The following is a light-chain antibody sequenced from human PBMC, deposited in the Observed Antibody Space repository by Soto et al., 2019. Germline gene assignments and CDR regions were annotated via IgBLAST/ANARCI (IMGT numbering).Light chain of an antibody. V-gene: IGKV3-20*01. CDR1: SSVANNY. CDR3: QQYDVSASPLVT. CDR2: SAS. Sequence: VLTQYPGPLALCPGERDTLSCRASSSVANNYLTWYQQRTGQTPRLLIYSASRRATGIPDRFSSSGSGTDFTLTISKLEPEDLAVYYCQQYDVSASPLVTFGGGRKVKIK. J-gene: IGKJ4*01.